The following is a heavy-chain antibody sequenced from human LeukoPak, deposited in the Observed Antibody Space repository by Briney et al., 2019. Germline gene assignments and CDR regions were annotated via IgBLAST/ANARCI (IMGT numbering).Heavy chain of an antibody. J-gene: IGHJ4*02. D-gene: IGHD1-1*01. CDR3: TRGWNGDY. CDR2: VKTDGTST. CDR1: VFVFSNYY. V-gene: IGHV3-74*01. Sequence: GGSLRLSCAASVFVFSNYYMHCVRHAPGKGLVGVARVKTDGTSTTYADSVKGRSTISRDNDKNTLYLHLNSLRVEDTAVYYCTRGWNGDYWGQGTLVSVSS.